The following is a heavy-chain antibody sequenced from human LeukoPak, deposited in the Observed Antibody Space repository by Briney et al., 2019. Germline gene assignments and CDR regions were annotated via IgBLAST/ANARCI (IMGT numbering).Heavy chain of an antibody. D-gene: IGHD5-12*01. Sequence: GGSLRLSCAASGFTFTTYAMSWVRQAPGRGLDWVSYISDRGVRTYYADPVKGRFTIYRDNSKNTLYLQMHSLRAEDTAVYYCAKDRIGGGYSAYEPFDSWGQGTLVTVSS. V-gene: IGHV3-23*01. CDR2: ISDRGVRT. CDR1: GFTFTTYA. J-gene: IGHJ4*02. CDR3: AKDRIGGGYSAYEPFDS.